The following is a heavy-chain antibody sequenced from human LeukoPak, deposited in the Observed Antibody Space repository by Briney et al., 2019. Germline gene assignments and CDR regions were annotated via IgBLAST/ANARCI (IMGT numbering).Heavy chain of an antibody. J-gene: IGHJ6*03. CDR1: GFTFSSYA. CDR3: ARDGHFVLMVYAIRDYYHYMDV. D-gene: IGHD2-8*01. CDR2: ISYDGSNK. Sequence: GGSLRLSCAASGFTFSSYAMHWVRQAPGKGLEWVAVISYDGSNKYYADSVKGRFTISRDNSKNTLYLQMNSLRAEDTAVYYCARDGHFVLMVYAIRDYYHYMDVWGKGTTVTVSS. V-gene: IGHV3-30-3*01.